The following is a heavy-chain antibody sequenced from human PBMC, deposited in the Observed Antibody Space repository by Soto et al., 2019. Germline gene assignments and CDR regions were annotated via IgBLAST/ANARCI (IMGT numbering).Heavy chain of an antibody. Sequence: GGSLRLSCAASGFTFSSYSMNWVRQAPGKGLEWVSSISSSSSYIYYADSVKGRFTISRDNSKNTLYLQMNSLRAEDTAVYYCAKDQTSSYYDFWSGQYKYGMDVWGQGTTVTVSS. CDR1: GFTFSSYS. V-gene: IGHV3-21*04. D-gene: IGHD3-3*01. CDR2: ISSSSSYI. CDR3: AKDQTSSYYDFWSGQYKYGMDV. J-gene: IGHJ6*02.